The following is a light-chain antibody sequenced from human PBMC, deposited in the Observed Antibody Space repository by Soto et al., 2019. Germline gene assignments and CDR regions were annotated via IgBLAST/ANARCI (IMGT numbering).Light chain of an antibody. CDR3: QQYGVFT. V-gene: IGKV3-20*01. J-gene: IGKJ3*01. CDR2: GAS. Sequence: EIVLTQSPGTLSLSPGERATLSCRASQSVSSSYLAWHQQKPGQAPRLLIYGASSRATGIPDRFSGSGSGTDFTLTISRLEPEDFAVYYCQQYGVFTFGPGTKVDIK. CDR1: QSVSSSY.